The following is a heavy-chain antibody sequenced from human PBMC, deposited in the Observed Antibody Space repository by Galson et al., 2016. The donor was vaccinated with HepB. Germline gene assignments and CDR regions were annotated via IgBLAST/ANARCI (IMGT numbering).Heavy chain of an antibody. CDR3: AHRLLATITIDY. CDR2: ISSSGKTT. D-gene: IGHD5-24*01. Sequence: SLRLSCAASGFSFSDYYVSWIRQAPGKGLEWVSYISSSGKTTYYADSVKSRLTITRDTSKNQVDLTMINMDPVDTATYYCAHRLLATITIDYWGQGTLVTVSS. CDR1: GFSFSDYY. V-gene: IGHV3-11*01. J-gene: IGHJ4*02.